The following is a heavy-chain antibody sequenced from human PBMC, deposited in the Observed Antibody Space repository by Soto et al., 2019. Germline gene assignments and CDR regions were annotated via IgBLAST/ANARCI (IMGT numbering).Heavy chain of an antibody. J-gene: IGHJ5*02. CDR1: GGSISSYY. Sequence: PSETLSLTCTVSGGSISSYYWSWIRQPPGKGLEWIGYIFYSGSTNYNPSLRSRVTISVDTSKNQFSLKLSSVTAADTAVYYCARDYYIGWFDPWGQGTLVTVSS. V-gene: IGHV4-59*01. CDR2: IFYSGST. CDR3: ARDYYIGWFDP. D-gene: IGHD3-22*01.